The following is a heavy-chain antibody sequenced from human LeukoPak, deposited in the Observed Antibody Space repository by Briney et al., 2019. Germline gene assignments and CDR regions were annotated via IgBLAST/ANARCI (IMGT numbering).Heavy chain of an antibody. CDR2: INWNGGST. V-gene: IGHV3-20*04. CDR1: GFTFDDYG. CDR3: ARAGTVPRYYYYYYYMDV. D-gene: IGHD4-17*01. Sequence: GGSLRLSCAASGFTFDDYGMSWVRQAPGKGLGWVSGINWNGGSTGYADSVKGRFTISRDNAKNSLYLQMNSLRAEDTALYYCARAGTVPRYYYYYYYMDVWGKGTTVTVSS. J-gene: IGHJ6*03.